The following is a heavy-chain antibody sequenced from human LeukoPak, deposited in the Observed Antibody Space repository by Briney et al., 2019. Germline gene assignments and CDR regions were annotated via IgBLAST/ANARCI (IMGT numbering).Heavy chain of an antibody. J-gene: IGHJ4*02. D-gene: IGHD3-3*01. CDR1: GGTFSSYA. Sequence: SVKVSCKASGGTFSSYAISWVRQAPGQGLEWMGGIIPIFGTANYAQKFQGRVTITADESTSTAYMELSSLRSEDTAVYYCARDRDPTIFGVAFDYRGQGTLVTVSS. CDR2: IIPIFGTA. V-gene: IGHV1-69*13. CDR3: ARDRDPTIFGVAFDY.